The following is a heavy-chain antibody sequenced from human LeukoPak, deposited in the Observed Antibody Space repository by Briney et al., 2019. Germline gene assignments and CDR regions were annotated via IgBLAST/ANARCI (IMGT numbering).Heavy chain of an antibody. V-gene: IGHV4-59*01. CDR2: IYDSGAT. CDR1: GGSISDYY. D-gene: IGHD3-10*01. CDR3: ARDRAAFYYASGLAY. J-gene: IGHJ4*02. Sequence: SQTLSLTCTVSGGSISDYYWSWIRQSPGKGLEWVGYIYDSGATNYNPSLRSRLTTSMDTSKTQVSLKMTSVTAADTAVYYCARDRAAFYYASGLAYWGQGILVTVSS.